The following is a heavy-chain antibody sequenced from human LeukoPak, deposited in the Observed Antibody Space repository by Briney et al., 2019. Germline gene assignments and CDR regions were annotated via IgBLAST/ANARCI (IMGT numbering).Heavy chain of an antibody. CDR1: GFTFDDYA. J-gene: IGHJ4*02. CDR3: ARTYSSSSYSPFDY. D-gene: IGHD6-13*01. Sequence: GRSLRLSCAASGFTFDDYAMHWVRQAPGKGLEWVSGISWNSGSIGYADSVQGRFTISRDNSKNTLYLQMNSLRAEDTAVYYCARTYSSSSYSPFDYWGQGTLVTVSS. CDR2: ISWNSGSI. V-gene: IGHV3-9*01.